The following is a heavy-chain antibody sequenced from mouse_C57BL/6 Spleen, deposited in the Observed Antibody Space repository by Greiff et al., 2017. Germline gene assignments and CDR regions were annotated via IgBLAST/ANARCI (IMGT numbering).Heavy chain of an antibody. CDR2: IYPGNSDT. CDR3: TRDGYDGRNYFDY. V-gene: IGHV1-5*01. CDR1: GYTFTSYW. J-gene: IGHJ2*01. Sequence: VQLKQSGTVLARPGASVKMSCKTSGYTFTSYWMHWVKQRPGQGLEWKGAIYPGNSDTSYNQKFKGKAKLTAVTSASTAYVELSSLTNEDSAVYYCTRDGYDGRNYFDYWGQGTTLTVSS. D-gene: IGHD2-2*01.